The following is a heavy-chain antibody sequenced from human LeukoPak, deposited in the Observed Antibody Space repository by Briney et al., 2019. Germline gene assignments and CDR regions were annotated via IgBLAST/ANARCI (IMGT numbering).Heavy chain of an antibody. CDR2: IYTSWST. V-gene: IGHV4-4*07. J-gene: IGHJ4*02. CDR1: GGSISSYY. CDR3: ARGRYSSSREYFDY. D-gene: IGHD6-6*01. Sequence: PSETLSLTCTVSGGSISSYYWSWIRQPAGKGLEWLGRIYTSWSTNYNPSLKSRVTISVDKSKNQFSLKLSSVTAADTAVYYCARGRYSSSREYFDYWGQGTLVTVSS.